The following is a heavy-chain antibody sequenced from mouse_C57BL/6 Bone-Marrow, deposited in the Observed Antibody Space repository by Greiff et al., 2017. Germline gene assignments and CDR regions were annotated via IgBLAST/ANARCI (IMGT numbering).Heavy chain of an antibody. V-gene: IGHV1-64*01. J-gene: IGHJ4*01. CDR3: ARVLWLRYYAMDY. CDR1: GYTFTSYW. CDR2: IHPNSGST. D-gene: IGHD2-2*01. Sequence: QVQLQQPGAELVKPGASVKLSCKASGYTFTSYWMHWVKQRPGQGLEWIGMIHPNSGSTNYNEKFKSKATLTVDKSSSTAYMQLSSLTSEDSAVXYWARVLWLRYYAMDYWGQGTSVTVSS.